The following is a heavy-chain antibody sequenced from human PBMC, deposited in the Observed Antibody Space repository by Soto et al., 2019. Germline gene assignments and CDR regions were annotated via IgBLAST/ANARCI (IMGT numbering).Heavy chain of an antibody. Sequence: PSETLSLTCTVSGGSFKSGSYSWSWIRQPPGKGLEWIGYVCHTGRTSYNPSLKSRVSISMDTSKNQFSLNLDSVTAADTAVYFCARDFAHFDSWGQGTLVTVSS. V-gene: IGHV4-61*01. CDR2: VCHTGRT. CDR3: ARDFAHFDS. CDR1: GGSFKSGSYS. J-gene: IGHJ4*02. D-gene: IGHD3-3*01.